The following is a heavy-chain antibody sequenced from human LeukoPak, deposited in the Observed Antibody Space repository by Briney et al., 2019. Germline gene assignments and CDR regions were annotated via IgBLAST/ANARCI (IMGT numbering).Heavy chain of an antibody. CDR3: AREASLTYYDFWSGYYSGGGYFDY. CDR1: GGSISSYY. V-gene: IGHV4-4*07. Sequence: PSETLSLTCTVSGGSISSYYWSWIRQPAGKGLEWIGRIYTSGSTNYNPSLKSRVTMSVDTSKNQFSLKLGSVTAADTAVYYCAREASLTYYDFWSGYYSGGGYFDYWGQGTLVTVSS. D-gene: IGHD3-3*01. J-gene: IGHJ4*02. CDR2: IYTSGST.